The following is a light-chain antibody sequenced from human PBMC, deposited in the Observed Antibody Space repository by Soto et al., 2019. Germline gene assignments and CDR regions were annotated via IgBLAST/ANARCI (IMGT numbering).Light chain of an antibody. Sequence: EVVMTQPPSTLSVSPGERATLSCRASQSVSSYLAWYQQKPGKAPRLLIYDASNRATGIPARFSGSGSGTDFTLTISSLEPEDFAVYYCQQRSNWPLTFGGGTKVDIK. CDR3: QQRSNWPLT. J-gene: IGKJ4*01. V-gene: IGKV3-11*01. CDR2: DAS. CDR1: QSVSSY.